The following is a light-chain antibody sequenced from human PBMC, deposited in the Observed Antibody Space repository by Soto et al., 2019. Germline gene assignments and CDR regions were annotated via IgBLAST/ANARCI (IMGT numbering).Light chain of an antibody. V-gene: IGKV1-5*01. CDR1: QPISTW. J-gene: IGKJ1*01. CDR3: HQYNYYRPT. CDR2: DAS. Sequence: DIQVTQSPSTLSASVGDRVTITCRASQPISTWLAWYQEKPGKAPKLLIYDASSLEGGVPSRFSGSGSGTEFTLTISSLQPDDFATYYCHQYNYYRPTFDQGTKVEIK.